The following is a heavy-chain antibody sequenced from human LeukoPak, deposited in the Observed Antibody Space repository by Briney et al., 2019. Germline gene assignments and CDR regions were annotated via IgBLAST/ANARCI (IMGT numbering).Heavy chain of an antibody. Sequence: PGGSLRLSCAASGFTFSSYAMSWVRQAPGKGLEWVSAISGSGGSTYYADSVKGRFTISRDNSKNTLYLQMNSLRAEDTAVYYCAKACLGYCSSTRSKPPNWFDPWGQGTLVTVSS. V-gene: IGHV3-23*01. CDR2: ISGSGGST. J-gene: IGHJ5*02. D-gene: IGHD2-2*01. CDR3: AKACLGYCSSTRSKPPNWFDP. CDR1: GFTFSSYA.